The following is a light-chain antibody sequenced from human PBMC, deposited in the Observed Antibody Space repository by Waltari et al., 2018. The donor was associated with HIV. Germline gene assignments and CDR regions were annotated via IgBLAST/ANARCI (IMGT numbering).Light chain of an antibody. J-gene: IGKJ4*01. CDR3: LQRNSWPLT. V-gene: IGKV3-11*01. CDR1: QSVSSS. CDR2: GAS. Sequence: EIVLTQSPATLSLSPGQRATLSCRDSQSVSSSLAWYQLKPGQAPRLLIYGASNRATGIPARFSGGGSGTDFTLTISSLEPEDFAVYYCLQRNSWPLTFGGGTRVEIK.